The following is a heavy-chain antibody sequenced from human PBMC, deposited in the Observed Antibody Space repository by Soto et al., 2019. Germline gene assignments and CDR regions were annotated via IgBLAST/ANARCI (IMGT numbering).Heavy chain of an antibody. CDR2: FDPEDGET. Sequence: ASVKVSCKVSGYTLTELSMHWVRQAPGKGLEWMGGFDPEDGETIYARKFQGRVTMTEDTSTDTAYMELSSLRSEDTAVYYCATLRIRSGGYSYDSVAPDGVYYFDYWGQGTLVTVSS. CDR3: ATLRIRSGGYSYDSVAPDGVYYFDY. CDR1: GYTLTELS. D-gene: IGHD5-18*01. V-gene: IGHV1-24*01. J-gene: IGHJ4*02.